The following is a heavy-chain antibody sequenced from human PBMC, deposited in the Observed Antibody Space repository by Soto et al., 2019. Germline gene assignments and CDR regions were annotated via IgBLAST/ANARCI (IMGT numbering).Heavy chain of an antibody. CDR1: GGSISSSSYY. D-gene: IGHD4-17*01. CDR2: IYYSGST. CDR3: ATFYGDYVSY. J-gene: IGHJ4*02. V-gene: IGHV4-39*01. Sequence: QLQLQESGPGLVKPSETLSLTCTVSGGSISSSSYYWGWIRQPPGKGLEWIGSIYYSGSTFYNPSLKTRVTISVDTSKNQFSLKLSSVTAADTAVYYCATFYGDYVSYWGQGTLVTVSS.